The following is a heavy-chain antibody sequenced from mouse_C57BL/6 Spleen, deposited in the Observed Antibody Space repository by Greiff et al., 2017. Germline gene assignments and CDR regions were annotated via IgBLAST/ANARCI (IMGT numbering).Heavy chain of an antibody. CDR3: AIWGGYYPYYVDD. CDR1: GYTFTSYW. CDR2: IYPSDSET. D-gene: IGHD2-3*01. V-gene: IGHV1-61*01. J-gene: IGHJ2*01. Sequence: QVQLQQPGAELVRPGSSVKLSCKASGYTFTSYWMDWVKQRPGQGLEWIGNIYPSDSETPYNQKFKDKATLTVDKSSSTAYMQLSSLTSADSAVYYCAIWGGYYPYYVDDWGQGTTLTVSS.